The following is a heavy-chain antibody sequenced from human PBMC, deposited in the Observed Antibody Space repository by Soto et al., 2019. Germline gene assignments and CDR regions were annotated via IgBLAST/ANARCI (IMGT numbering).Heavy chain of an antibody. Sequence: GGSLRIICAASGLTLSSYGKHWVRRAPGKGLEWVAVIWYDGSNKYYADSVKGRFTISRDNSKNTLYLQMNSLRAEDTAVYYCARELPGIYDILTGADYWGQGTLVTVSS. D-gene: IGHD3-9*01. CDR1: GLTLSSYG. CDR3: ARELPGIYDILTGADY. V-gene: IGHV3-33*01. CDR2: IWYDGSNK. J-gene: IGHJ4*02.